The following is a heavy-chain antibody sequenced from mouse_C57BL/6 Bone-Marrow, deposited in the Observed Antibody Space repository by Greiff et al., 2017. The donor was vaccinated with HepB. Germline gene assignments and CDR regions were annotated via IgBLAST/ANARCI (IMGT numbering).Heavy chain of an antibody. D-gene: IGHD2-3*01. CDR1: GYTFTSYW. J-gene: IGHJ4*01. CDR3: ARGWLPYAMDY. CDR2: INPRNGGT. Sequence: VQLQQPGTELVKPGASVKLSCKASGYTFTSYWIHWVKQRPGQGLEWIGNINPRNGGTDYSEKFKSKATLTVDKSSSTAYMQLSSLSSEESAAYYCARGWLPYAMDYWGQGTSVTGSA. V-gene: IGHV1-53*01.